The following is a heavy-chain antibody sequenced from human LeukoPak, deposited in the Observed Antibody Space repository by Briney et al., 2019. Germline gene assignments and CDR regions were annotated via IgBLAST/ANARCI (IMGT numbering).Heavy chain of an antibody. CDR1: GGSISSGGYY. CDR3: ARGYSSSWYVFDY. J-gene: IGHJ4*02. CDR2: IYYSGYA. V-gene: IGHV4-31*03. Sequence: PSETLSLTCTVSGGSISSGGYYWSWIRQHPGKGLEWIGYIYYSGYAYYNPSLKSRVTISVDTSKNQFSLKLSSVTAADTAVYYCARGYSSSWYVFDYWGQGTLVTVSS. D-gene: IGHD6-13*01.